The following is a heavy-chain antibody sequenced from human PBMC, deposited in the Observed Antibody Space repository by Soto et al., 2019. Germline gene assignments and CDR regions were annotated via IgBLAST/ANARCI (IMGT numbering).Heavy chain of an antibody. Sequence: SETLSLTCTVSGASIRSTDYYWSWIRQAPGKGLEWIGYVYYTGSSYYNPSLMSRLTISVDTSKNQFSLKLTSVTAAETAVYYCVRTARQGAVAPHWFDRWGQGTQVTVSS. J-gene: IGHJ5*02. CDR1: GASIRSTDYY. CDR2: VYYTGSS. CDR3: VRTARQGAVAPHWFDR. D-gene: IGHD2-21*02. V-gene: IGHV4-30-4*01.